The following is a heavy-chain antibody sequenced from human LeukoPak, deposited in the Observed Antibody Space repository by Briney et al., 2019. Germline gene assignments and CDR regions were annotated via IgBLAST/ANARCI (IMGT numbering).Heavy chain of an antibody. CDR2: MNPNNGNT. J-gene: IGHJ6*03. CDR3: ARGPGNWDFDWSRPRHYYMDV. D-gene: IGHD3-9*01. V-gene: IGHV1-8*02. CDR1: GYTFTSYD. Sequence: ASVKVSCKASGYTFTSYDINWVRQATGQGLEWMGWMNPNNGNTGYAQKFQGRVTMTRNTSISTAYMELSSLRSEDTAVYYCARGPGNWDFDWSRPRHYYMDVWGKGTTVTISS.